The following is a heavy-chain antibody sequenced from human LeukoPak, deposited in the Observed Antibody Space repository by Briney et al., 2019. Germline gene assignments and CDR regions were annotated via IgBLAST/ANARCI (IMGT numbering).Heavy chain of an antibody. J-gene: IGHJ6*02. CDR2: IYSGGST. CDR3: ARAPHYYYYGMDV. V-gene: IGHV3-66*01. Sequence: PGGSLGLSCAASGFTVSSNYMSWVRQAPGKGLEWVSVIYSGGSTYYADSVKGRFTISRDNSKNTLYLQMNSLRAEDTAVYYCARAPHYYYYGMDVWGQGTTVTVSS. CDR1: GFTVSSNY.